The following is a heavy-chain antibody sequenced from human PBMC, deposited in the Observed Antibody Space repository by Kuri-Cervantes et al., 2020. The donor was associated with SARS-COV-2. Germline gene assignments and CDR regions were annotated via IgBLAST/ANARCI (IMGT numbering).Heavy chain of an antibody. CDR3: ARQSYYDSSGYYYVHKSYYFDY. Sequence: SETLSLTCTVSGGSITAGDYYWSWIRQSPGKGLEWIGYFYDSDTAYYNPSLEGRSTISADTSKNQFSLNLNSVAAADTAVYYCARQSYYDSSGYYYVHKSYYFDYWGQGTLVTVSS. V-gene: IGHV4-30-4*08. CDR2: FYDSDTA. CDR1: GGSITAGDYY. J-gene: IGHJ4*02. D-gene: IGHD3-22*01.